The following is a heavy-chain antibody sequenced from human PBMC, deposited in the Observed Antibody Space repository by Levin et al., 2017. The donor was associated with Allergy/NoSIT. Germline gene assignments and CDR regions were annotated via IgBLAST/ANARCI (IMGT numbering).Heavy chain of an antibody. CDR2: IYYSGST. D-gene: IGHD2-21*02. Sequence: SETLSLTCTVSGGSISSSSYYWGWIRQPPGKGLEWIGSIYYSGSTYYNPSLKSRVTISVDTSKNQFSLKLSSVTAADTAVYYCARVVTPIYYYGMDVWGQGTTVTVSS. J-gene: IGHJ6*02. V-gene: IGHV4-39*01. CDR3: ARVVTPIYYYGMDV. CDR1: GGSISSSSYY.